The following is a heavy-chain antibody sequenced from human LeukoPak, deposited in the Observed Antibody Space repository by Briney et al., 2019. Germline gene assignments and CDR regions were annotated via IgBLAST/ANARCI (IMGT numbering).Heavy chain of an antibody. CDR2: TSRGGSDI. J-gene: IGHJ4*02. CDR1: GFTFSNHE. V-gene: IGHV3-48*03. Sequence: GGSLRLSCATSGFTFSNHEMNWVRQAPGKGLEWVAYTSRGGSDISYADSVKGRFTISTDNANSSLYLQMNSLRAEDTAVYFCVRARLIRLENFFDYRGQGTLVTVSS. D-gene: IGHD2-21*02. CDR3: VRARLIRLENFFDY.